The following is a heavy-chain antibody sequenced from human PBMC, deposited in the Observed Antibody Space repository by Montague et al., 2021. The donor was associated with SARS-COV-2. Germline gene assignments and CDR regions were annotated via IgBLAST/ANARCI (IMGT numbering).Heavy chain of an antibody. CDR1: GVSVTDYY. V-gene: IGHV4-59*08. D-gene: IGHD1-20*01. J-gene: IGHJ6*02. CDR2: VLYNKGT. CDR3: ARRVTGTTVHYYYYGMDV. Sequence: SETLSLTCTVSGVSVTDYYWSWIRQPPGKGLEWVGDVLYNKGTNFNPSLKSRVTISVDTSKNQFSLKLSSVTAADTAVYYCARRVTGTTVHYYYYGMDVWGQGTTVTVSS.